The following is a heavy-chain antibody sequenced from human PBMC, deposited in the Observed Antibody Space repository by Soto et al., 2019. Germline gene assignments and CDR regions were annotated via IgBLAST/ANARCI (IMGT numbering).Heavy chain of an antibody. J-gene: IGHJ6*04. CDR3: AKNGQPPYYSYGMDV. V-gene: IGHV1-18*01. CDR1: GYTFTRYG. D-gene: IGHD2-8*01. CDR2: ISGYNGDT. Sequence: QGQLVQSGAEVKKTGASVKVSCKASGYTFTRYGISWVRQAPGQGLEWMGWISGYNGDTNYAQKFQGRVTMTVDTSTTTAFMELTSLTSDDRAVYYCAKNGQPPYYSYGMDVWGKGTTVTVSS.